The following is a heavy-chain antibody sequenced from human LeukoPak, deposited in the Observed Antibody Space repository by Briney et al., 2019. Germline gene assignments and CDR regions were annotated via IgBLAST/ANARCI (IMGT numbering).Heavy chain of an antibody. J-gene: IGHJ4*02. CDR1: GGSISSGDYY. V-gene: IGHV4-31*03. D-gene: IGHD4-17*01. CDR2: IYYSGST. CDR3: ATYGDYRSFDY. Sequence: PSETLSLTCTVSGGSISSGDYYWRWIRQHPGKGLEWIGYIYYSGSTHHNPSLKSRFTISVDTSKNQFSLKLNSVTAADTAVYYCATYGDYRSFDYWGQGTLVTVSS.